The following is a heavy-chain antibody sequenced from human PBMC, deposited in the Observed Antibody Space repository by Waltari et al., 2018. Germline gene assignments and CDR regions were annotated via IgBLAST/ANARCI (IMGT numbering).Heavy chain of an antibody. CDR3: TRDYGERPSCPGMVG. D-gene: IGHD4-17*01. V-gene: IGHV3-30*04. CDR1: EFTFSSYA. J-gene: IGHJ6*02. CDR2: ISYNLSKL. Sequence: QTQLVDSGGGVVQPGRSVRLSCAASEFTFSSYAMHWFRQAPGKGLEWVSVISYNLSKLSDVDSVMRCFPHSCANPRRSLYLKMNLMIAADPAVSYRTRDYGERPSCPGMVGRSLGPPFTVS.